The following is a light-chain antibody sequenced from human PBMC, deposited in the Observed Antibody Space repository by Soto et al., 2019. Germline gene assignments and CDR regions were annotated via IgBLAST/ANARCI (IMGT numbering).Light chain of an antibody. CDR3: QHRSSRPLS. J-gene: IGKJ4*01. CDR2: DAS. CDR1: QRISRY. V-gene: IGKV3-11*01. Sequence: EIVLTQSPATPSLSPGERATLSCRASQRISRYLGWYQQKPGQAPGLLIYDASNWATGIPARFSGSGSGTDFPLTISSLDPQDVAVYYCQHRSSRPLSFGGGTKVEIK.